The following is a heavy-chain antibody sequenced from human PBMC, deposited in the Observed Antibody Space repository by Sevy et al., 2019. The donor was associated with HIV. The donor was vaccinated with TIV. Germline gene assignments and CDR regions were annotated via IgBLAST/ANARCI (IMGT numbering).Heavy chain of an antibody. Sequence: SETLSLTCTVSDGSISSNYWNWIRQPPGKGLEWIGFIYDSGSTNYNPSLKSRVTILVDTSKNQFSLKLRSVTAADTAVYYCARGASPYDFWSGYYTYALDVWGQGTTVTVSS. CDR1: DGSISSNY. V-gene: IGHV4-59*01. CDR2: IYDSGST. CDR3: ARGASPYDFWSGYYTYALDV. D-gene: IGHD3-3*01. J-gene: IGHJ6*02.